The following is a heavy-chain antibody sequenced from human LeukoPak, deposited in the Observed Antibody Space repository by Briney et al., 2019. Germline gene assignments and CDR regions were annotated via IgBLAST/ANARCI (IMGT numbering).Heavy chain of an antibody. V-gene: IGHV4-31*03. D-gene: IGHD3-22*01. CDR2: IYYSGST. CDR3: ARDGGYDSSGYSLGY. CDR1: GGSISSGGYY. J-gene: IGHJ4*02. Sequence: SETLSLTCTVSGGSISSGGYYWSWIRQHPGKGLEWIGYIYYSGSTYYNPSLKSRVTISVDTSKNQFSLKLSSVTAADTAVYYCARDGGYDSSGYSLGYWGQGTLVTVSS.